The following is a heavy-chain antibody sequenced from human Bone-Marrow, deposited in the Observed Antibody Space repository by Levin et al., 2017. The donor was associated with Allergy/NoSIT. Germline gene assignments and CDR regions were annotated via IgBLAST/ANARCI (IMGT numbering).Heavy chain of an antibody. D-gene: IGHD3-10*01. CDR1: GFTFHEYA. V-gene: IGHV3-9*01. Sequence: TGGSLRLSCAASGFTFHEYAMYWVRQVPGKGLEWVSAISWNNNNIAYADSVKGRFTISRDNARSSLYLQMNSLRPEDTAFYYCVKSRGLYFYGMDVWGQGTTVTVSS. CDR3: VKSRGLYFYGMDV. J-gene: IGHJ6*02. CDR2: ISWNNNNI.